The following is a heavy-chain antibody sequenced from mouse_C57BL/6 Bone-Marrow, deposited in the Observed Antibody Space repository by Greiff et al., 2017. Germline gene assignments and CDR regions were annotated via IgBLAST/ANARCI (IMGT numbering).Heavy chain of an antibody. CDR2: ISYDGSN. CDR3: ARESNYSYYFDY. J-gene: IGHJ2*01. V-gene: IGHV3-6*01. Sequence: EVQLQQSGPGLVKPSQSLSLTCSVTGYSITSGYYWNWIRQFPGNKLEWMGYISYDGSNNYNPSLKNRISITRDTSKNQFFLKLNSVTTEDTATYYCARESNYSYYFDYWGQGTTLTVSS. D-gene: IGHD2-5*01. CDR1: GYSITSGYY.